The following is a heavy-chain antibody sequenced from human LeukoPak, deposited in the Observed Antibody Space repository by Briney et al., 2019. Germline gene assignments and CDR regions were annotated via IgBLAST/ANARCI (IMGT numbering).Heavy chain of an antibody. J-gene: IGHJ2*01. D-gene: IGHD6-13*01. V-gene: IGHV3-48*03. CDR3: AKGGRAAADRNFDL. CDR1: GFTFSSYE. CDR2: ISTSGSTI. Sequence: PGGSLRLSCAASGFTFSSYEMNWVRQAPGKELEWVSYISTSGSTIYYADSVKGRFSISRDNSKNTLYLQMDSLRAEDTAVYFCAKGGRAAADRNFDLWGRGTLVTVSS.